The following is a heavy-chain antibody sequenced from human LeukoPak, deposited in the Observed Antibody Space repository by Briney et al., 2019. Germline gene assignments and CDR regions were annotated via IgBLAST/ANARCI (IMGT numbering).Heavy chain of an antibody. CDR2: IYYSGSN. CDR3: ARVAGGLNYYGSGRVHYYYMDV. J-gene: IGHJ6*03. Sequence: SETLSLTCTVSGGSISSYYWSWIRQPPGKGLEWIGYIYYSGSNNYNPSLKSRVTISVDTYKNQFSLKLSSVTAADTAVYYCARVAGGLNYYGSGRVHYYYMDVWGKGTTVTISS. CDR1: GGSISSYY. D-gene: IGHD3-10*01. V-gene: IGHV4-59*01.